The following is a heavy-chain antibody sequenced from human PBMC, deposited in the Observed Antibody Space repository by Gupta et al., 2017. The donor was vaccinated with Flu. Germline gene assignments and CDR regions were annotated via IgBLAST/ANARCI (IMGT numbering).Heavy chain of an antibody. CDR1: GFTFNSYA. D-gene: IGHD3-16*01. CDR2: ISYDGSYT. CDR3: AKSVAVASYYYYMDV. V-gene: IGHV3-30*18. J-gene: IGHJ6*03. Sequence: QVQLVESGGGGVHPGASLRLSCVGSGFTFNSYAIHWVRQAPGKGLEWVGVISYDGSYTFYTESVKGRFTVSRDNPKNTLFLQMNNLITEDTGIYYCAKSVAVASYYYYMDVWGNGTTVTVSS.